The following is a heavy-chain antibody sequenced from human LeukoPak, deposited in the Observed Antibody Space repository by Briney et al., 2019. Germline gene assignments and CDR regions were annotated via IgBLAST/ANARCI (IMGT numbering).Heavy chain of an antibody. D-gene: IGHD4-17*01. V-gene: IGHV3-20*04. Sequence: GGSLRLSCAASGFAFDDYGMSWVRQAPGKGLEWVSGINWNGGSTGYADSVKGRFTISRDNAKNSLYLQMNSLRAEDTALYYCARDYGEANAFDIWGQGTMVTVSS. CDR3: ARDYGEANAFDI. CDR2: INWNGGST. CDR1: GFAFDDYG. J-gene: IGHJ3*02.